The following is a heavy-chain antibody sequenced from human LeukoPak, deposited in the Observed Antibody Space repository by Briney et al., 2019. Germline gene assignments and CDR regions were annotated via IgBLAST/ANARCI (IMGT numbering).Heavy chain of an antibody. CDR2: IYSGGST. CDR3: ARDISYYGMDV. Sequence: GGSLRLSCAASGFTVSSNYMSWARQAPGKGLEWVSVIYSGGSTYYADSVKGRFTISRDNSKNTLYLQMNSLRAEDTAVYYCARDISYYGMDVWGQGTTVTVSS. V-gene: IGHV3-53*01. D-gene: IGHD1-20*01. J-gene: IGHJ6*02. CDR1: GFTVSSNY.